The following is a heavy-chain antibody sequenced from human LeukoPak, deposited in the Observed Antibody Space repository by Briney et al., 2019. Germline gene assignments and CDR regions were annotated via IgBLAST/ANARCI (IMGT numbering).Heavy chain of an antibody. CDR3: AGLSGAFDV. J-gene: IGHJ3*01. D-gene: IGHD2/OR15-2a*01. CDR2: INPSGGST. V-gene: IGHV1-46*01. Sequence: GASVKVSCKASGYTFTSYYMHWVRQAPGQGLEWMGIINPSGGSTIYAQKFQGRVTMTRDMSTSTVYMELSSLRSEDTAVYCCAGLSGAFDVWGQGTMVSVSS. CDR1: GYTFTSYY.